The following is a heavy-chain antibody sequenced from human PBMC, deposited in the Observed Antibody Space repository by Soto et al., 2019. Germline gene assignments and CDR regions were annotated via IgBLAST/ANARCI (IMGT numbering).Heavy chain of an antibody. CDR2: IKQDGSEK. CDR3: ARFSLGWELLGAFDI. V-gene: IGHV3-7*01. Sequence: PGGSLRLSCAAPGFTFSREWMTWVRQAPEKGLEWVANIKQDGSEKYYVDSVKGRFTISRDNAKNSLYLQMNSLRAEDTAVYYCARFSLGWELLGAFDIWGQGTMVTVSS. D-gene: IGHD1-26*01. CDR1: GFTFSREW. J-gene: IGHJ3*02.